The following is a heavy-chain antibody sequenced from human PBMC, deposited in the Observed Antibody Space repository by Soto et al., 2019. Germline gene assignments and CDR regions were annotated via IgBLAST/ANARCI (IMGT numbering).Heavy chain of an antibody. J-gene: IGHJ4*02. V-gene: IGHV4-4*03. CDR3: ARYGNGGYYFDY. CDR1: GGSISSSNW. Sequence: PETLSLTCAVSGGSISSSNWWSWVRQPPGKGLEWIGEIYHSGSTNYNPSPKSRVTISVDKSKNQFSLKLSSVTAADTAVYYCARYGNGGYYFDYWGQGALVTVSS. CDR2: IYHSGST. D-gene: IGHD3-22*01.